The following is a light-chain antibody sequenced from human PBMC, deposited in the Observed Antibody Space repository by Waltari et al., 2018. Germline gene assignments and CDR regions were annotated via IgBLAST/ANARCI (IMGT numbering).Light chain of an antibody. CDR1: GSAVGGSAY. V-gene: IGLV2-14*03. CDR3: SSQTLDGLVL. J-gene: IGLJ2*01. Sequence: QSALTQPASVSGSPGQSITISCSGVGSAVGGSAYVSWHQNQPGKSPQVIIYDATNRPSGVAARFSASKSANTASLTISRLQPEDEADYYCSSQTLDGLVLFGGGTRVTVL. CDR2: DAT.